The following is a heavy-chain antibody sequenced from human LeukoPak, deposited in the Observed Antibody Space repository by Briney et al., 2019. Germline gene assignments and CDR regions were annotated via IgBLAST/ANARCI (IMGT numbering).Heavy chain of an antibody. CDR1: GGSISSYY. D-gene: IGHD5-12*01. Sequence: SETLSLTCTVSGGSISSYYWSWIRQPPGKGLEWRVDIYYSGGTNYNPSLKSRLTISVDTSKNHLSLKRSSVTAADTAVYYCPRDGYSGHDGLWGQGSLVTVSS. CDR2: IYYSGGT. CDR3: PRDGYSGHDGL. J-gene: IGHJ1*01. V-gene: IGHV4-59*01.